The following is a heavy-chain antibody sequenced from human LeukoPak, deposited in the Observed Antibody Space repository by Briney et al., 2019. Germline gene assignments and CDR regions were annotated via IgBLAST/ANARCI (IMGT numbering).Heavy chain of an antibody. CDR1: GFSFSTYA. CDR3: AKGAALVRGPCDP. CDR2: ISYDGTND. J-gene: IGHJ5*02. D-gene: IGHD3-10*01. V-gene: IGHV3-30*18. Sequence: GGSLRLSCTASGFSFSTYAMHWVRHAPGKGLEWVAVISYDGTNDHYSDSVKGRFTITRDNSKKMMYLQMNSLKPDDTAAYYCAKGAALVRGPCDPWGQGTLVTVSS.